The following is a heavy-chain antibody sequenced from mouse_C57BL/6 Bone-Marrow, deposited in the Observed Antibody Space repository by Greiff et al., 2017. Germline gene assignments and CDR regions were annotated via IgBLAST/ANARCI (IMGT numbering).Heavy chain of an antibody. Sequence: EVNVVESGGGLVKPGGSLKLSCAASGFTFSDYGMHWVRQAPEKGLEWVAYISSGCGTIYYADTVKGRFTISRDNAKNTLFLQMTSLRSEDTAMYYCARGKLHLYWCFDVGGAGTTVTVSS. CDR1: GFTFSDYG. CDR2: ISSGCGTI. J-gene: IGHJ1*01. D-gene: IGHD2-12*01. V-gene: IGHV5-17*01. CDR3: ARGKLHLYWCFDV.